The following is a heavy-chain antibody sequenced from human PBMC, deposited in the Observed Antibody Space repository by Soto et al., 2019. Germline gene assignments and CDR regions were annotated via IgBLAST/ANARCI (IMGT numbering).Heavy chain of an antibody. J-gene: IGHJ4*02. D-gene: IGHD3-9*01. V-gene: IGHV3-23*01. CDR2: ISGSGGST. Sequence: GGSLRLSCAASGFTFSSYAMSWVRQAPGKGLEWVSAISGSGGSTYYADSVKGRFTISRDNSKNTLYLQMNSLRAEDTAVYYCAKDSLGSILTGYYTPDYWRQGTLVTVSS. CDR3: AKDSLGSILTGYYTPDY. CDR1: GFTFSSYA.